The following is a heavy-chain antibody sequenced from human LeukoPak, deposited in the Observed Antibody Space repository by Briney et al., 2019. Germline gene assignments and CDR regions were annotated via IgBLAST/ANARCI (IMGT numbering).Heavy chain of an antibody. D-gene: IGHD5-24*01. J-gene: IGHJ4*02. CDR3: ASGLGGDGVFDY. CDR2: IIPIFGTA. V-gene: IGHV1-69*05. Sequence: ASVKVSCKASGGTFSSYAISWVRQAPGQGLEWMGGIIPIFGTANYAQKFQGRVTITTDESTSTAYMGLRRLRSEDTAVYYCASGLGGDGVFDYWGQGNLVTVSS. CDR1: GGTFSSYA.